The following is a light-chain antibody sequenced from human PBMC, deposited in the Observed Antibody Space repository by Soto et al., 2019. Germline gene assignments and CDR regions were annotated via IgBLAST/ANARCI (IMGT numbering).Light chain of an antibody. CDR2: GNS. CDR3: GTWDSTLNVV. V-gene: IGLV1-40*01. Sequence: QSVLTQPPSVSGAPGQRVTISCTGSSSNIGAVYDVHWYQHLPGTAPKLLIYGNSNRPSGVPDRFSGSKSGTSASLAITGLQAEDEADYYCGTWDSTLNVVFGGGTKLTVL. J-gene: IGLJ2*01. CDR1: SSNIGAVYD.